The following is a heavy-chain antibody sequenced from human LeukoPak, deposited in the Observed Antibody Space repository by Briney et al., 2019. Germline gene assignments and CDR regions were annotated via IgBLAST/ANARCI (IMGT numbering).Heavy chain of an antibody. Sequence: SGGSLRLSCAASGFTFSSYGMHWVRQAPGKGLEWVAVISYDGSNKYYADSVKGRFTISRDNSKNSLYLQMNSLRAEDTAVYYCASESSTYYYDSSGYYALPWWGQGTLVTVSS. J-gene: IGHJ4*02. CDR2: ISYDGSNK. CDR3: ASESSTYYYDSSGYYALPW. V-gene: IGHV3-30*03. CDR1: GFTFSSYG. D-gene: IGHD3-22*01.